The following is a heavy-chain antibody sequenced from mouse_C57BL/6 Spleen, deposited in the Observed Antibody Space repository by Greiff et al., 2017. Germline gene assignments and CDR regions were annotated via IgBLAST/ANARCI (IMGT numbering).Heavy chain of an antibody. CDR3: TTVPYSKYAYYFYY. Sequence: VQLQQPGAELVRPGSSVKLSCKASGYTFTSYYMHWVKQRPDQGLEWIGRIDPEDGDTEYAPKFQGQATMTADTSSNTAYLQLSSLTSEDTAVYYCTTVPYSKYAYYFYYWGQGTTLTVSS. D-gene: IGHD2-5*01. CDR1: GYTFTSYY. CDR2: IDPEDGDT. V-gene: IGHV14-1*01. J-gene: IGHJ2*01.